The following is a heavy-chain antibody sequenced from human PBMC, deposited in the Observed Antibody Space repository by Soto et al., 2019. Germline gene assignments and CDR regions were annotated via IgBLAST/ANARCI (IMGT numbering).Heavy chain of an antibody. J-gene: IGHJ2*01. V-gene: IGHV4-39*01. D-gene: IGHD2-2*01. CDR2: IYYSGST. Sequence: QLQLQESGPGLVKPSETLSLTCTVSGGSISSSSYYWGWIRQPPGKGLEWIGSIYYSGSTYYNPSLKSRVTISVDTSKNQFSLKLSSVTAADTAVYYCARHVYSSTSCYAPGYFDLWGRGTLVTVSS. CDR3: ARHVYSSTSCYAPGYFDL. CDR1: GGSISSSSYY.